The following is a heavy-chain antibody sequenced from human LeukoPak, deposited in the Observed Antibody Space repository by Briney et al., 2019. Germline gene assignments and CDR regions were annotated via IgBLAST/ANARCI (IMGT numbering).Heavy chain of an antibody. CDR1: GGSISSSSYY. J-gene: IGHJ4*02. CDR2: IYYSGST. CDR3: AGGWDARMVRGVITDY. Sequence: SETLSLTCTVSGGSISSSSYYWGWLRQPPGMGLEWIGSIYYSGSTYYNPSLKSRVTISVDTSKNQFSLKLSSVTAADTAVYYCAGGWDARMVRGVITDYWGQGTLVTVSS. D-gene: IGHD3-10*01. V-gene: IGHV4-39*01.